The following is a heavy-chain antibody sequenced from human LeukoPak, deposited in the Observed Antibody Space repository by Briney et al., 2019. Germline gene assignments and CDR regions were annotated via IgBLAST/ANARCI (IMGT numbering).Heavy chain of an antibody. V-gene: IGHV1-69*04. Sequence: ASVKVSCKASGGTFSSYAISWVRQAPGQGLEWMGRIIPILGIANYAQKFQGRVTITVDKSTSTAYMELSSLRAEDTAVYYCAKALGQYYDILTGYPSWGQGTLVTVSS. CDR2: IIPILGIA. CDR1: GGTFSSYA. D-gene: IGHD3-9*01. J-gene: IGHJ5*02. CDR3: AKALGQYYDILTGYPS.